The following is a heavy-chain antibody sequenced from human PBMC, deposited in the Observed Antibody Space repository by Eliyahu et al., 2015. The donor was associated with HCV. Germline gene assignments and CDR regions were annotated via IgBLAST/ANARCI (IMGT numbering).Heavy chain of an antibody. CDR3: TRGPITIGTAAARHGMDV. D-gene: IGHD6-13*01. CDR1: GFTFXDXS. V-gene: IGHV3-21*01. Sequence: EVQVVESGGGLVTPGGSLRLACAASGFTFXDXSMNWVRQAPGRGLEWVSSISSGSSYKYYADSMKGRFTISRDNAKNSLYLQMNSLRADDTAVYYCTRGPITIGTAAARHGMDVWGQGTTVTVSS. J-gene: IGHJ6*02. CDR2: ISSGSSYK.